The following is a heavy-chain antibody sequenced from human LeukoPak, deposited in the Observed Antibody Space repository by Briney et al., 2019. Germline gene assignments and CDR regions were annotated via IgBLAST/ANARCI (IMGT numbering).Heavy chain of an antibody. D-gene: IGHD3-10*01. CDR1: GFTFSSYW. Sequence: PGGSLRLSCAASGFTFSSYWMHWVRQAPGKGLVWVSHINSDGSSTTYADSVKGRFTISRDNAKNTLYLQMNSLRAEDTAVYYCVPGWFGEGDGFDYWGQGTLVTVSS. V-gene: IGHV3-74*03. CDR2: INSDGSST. CDR3: VPGWFGEGDGFDY. J-gene: IGHJ4*02.